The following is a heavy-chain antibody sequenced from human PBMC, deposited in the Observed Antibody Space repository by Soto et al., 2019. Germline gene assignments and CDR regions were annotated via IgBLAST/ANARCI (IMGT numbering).Heavy chain of an antibody. J-gene: IGHJ6*02. Sequence: QIPLAQSGAELRETGSSVKISCMASGYHFTYRYLHWVRQVPGQALEGMGWITPLNGNTKYAQKFHARVTFRWVWSRSTADTEPRALITAHTVIYDSAALFAAYGARGWGQGPTVTVSS. V-gene: IGHV1-45*02. D-gene: IGHD4-17*01. CDR2: ITPLNGNT. CDR1: GYHFTYRY. CDR3: AALFAAYGARG.